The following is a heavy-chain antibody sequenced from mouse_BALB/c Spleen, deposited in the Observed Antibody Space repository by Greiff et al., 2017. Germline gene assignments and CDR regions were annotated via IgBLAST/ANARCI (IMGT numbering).Heavy chain of an antibody. CDR3: ARWRDGSSRLSYWYFDV. CDR2: ISSGSSTI. CDR1: GFTFSSFG. J-gene: IGHJ1*01. V-gene: IGHV5-17*02. Sequence: EVKVVESGGGLVQPGGSRKLSCAASGFTFSSFGMHWVRQAPEKGLEWVAYISSGSSTIYYADTVKGRFTISRDNPKNTLFLQMTSLRSEDTAMYYCARWRDGSSRLSYWYFDVWGAGTTVTVSS. D-gene: IGHD1-1*01.